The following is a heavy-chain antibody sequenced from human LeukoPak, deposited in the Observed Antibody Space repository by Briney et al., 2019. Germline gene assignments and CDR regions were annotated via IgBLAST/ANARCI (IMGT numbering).Heavy chain of an antibody. CDR1: GYSFSSYW. CDR3: AGARHGDYRWDY. CDR2: IHSADSNT. D-gene: IGHD4-17*01. J-gene: IGHJ4*02. Sequence: GESLKISCKGSGYSFSSYWIGWVRQMPGKGLEWMGIIHSADSNTKYSPSFQGQVTISADKSISTAYLQWSGLKASDTAMYYCAGARHGDYRWDYWGQGTLVTVSS. V-gene: IGHV5-51*01.